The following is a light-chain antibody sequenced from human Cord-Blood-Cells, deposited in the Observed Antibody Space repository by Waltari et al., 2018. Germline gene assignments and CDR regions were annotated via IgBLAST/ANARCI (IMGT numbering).Light chain of an antibody. J-gene: IGLJ1*01. CDR2: DVS. CDR3: SSYTSSSTLV. CDR1: SSDVGGYKY. V-gene: IGLV2-14*01. Sequence: QSALTQPASVSGSPGQSITISCTGTSSDVGGYKYVSWYQQHPGKAPKRMIYDVSNRPPGVSNRFSRSKSGNTASLTISGLQAEDEADYYCSSYTSSSTLVFGTGTKVTVL.